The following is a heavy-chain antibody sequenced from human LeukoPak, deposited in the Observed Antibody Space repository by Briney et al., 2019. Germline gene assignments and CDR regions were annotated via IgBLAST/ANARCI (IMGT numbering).Heavy chain of an antibody. J-gene: IGHJ4*02. CDR2: IYYSGST. V-gene: IGHV4-39*07. CDR3: ARANRVSLYYFDY. D-gene: IGHD5/OR15-5a*01. Sequence: SETLSLTCAVSGGSISSNSYYWGWIRQPPGKGLEWIGSIYYSGSTNYNPSLKSRVTISVDTSKNQFSLKLSSVTAADTAVYYCARANRVSLYYFDYWGQGTLVTVSS. CDR1: GGSISSNSYY.